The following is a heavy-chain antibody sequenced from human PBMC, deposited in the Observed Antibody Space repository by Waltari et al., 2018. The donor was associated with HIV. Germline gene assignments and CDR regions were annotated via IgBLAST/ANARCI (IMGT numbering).Heavy chain of an antibody. CDR1: GVSISSYNW. Sequence: QVQLQESGPGLVKPSEPLSLTCAVSGVSISSYNWGSWVRQPPGKGLEWIGEMFPSGSTNYNPSLKSRVTISVDKSKNQFSLKLTSVTAADTAVYFCARVMSGDYGSSWFDPWGQGTLVTVSS. V-gene: IGHV4-4*02. J-gene: IGHJ5*02. D-gene: IGHD2-21*02. CDR3: ARVMSGDYGSSWFDP. CDR2: MFPSGST.